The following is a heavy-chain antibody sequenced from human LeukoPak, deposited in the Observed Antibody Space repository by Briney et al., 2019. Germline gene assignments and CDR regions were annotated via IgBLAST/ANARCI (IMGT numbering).Heavy chain of an antibody. D-gene: IGHD3-22*01. CDR2: IYYSGST. CDR1: GGSISSSSYY. CDR3: ARGLYYDSSGYYGY. J-gene: IGHJ4*02. V-gene: IGHV4-39*07. Sequence: SETLSLTCTISGGSISSSSYYWGWIRRPPGKGLEWIGSIYYSGSTYYNPSLKSRVTISVDTSKNQFSLKLSSVTAADTAVYYCARGLYYDSSGYYGYWGQGTLVTVSS.